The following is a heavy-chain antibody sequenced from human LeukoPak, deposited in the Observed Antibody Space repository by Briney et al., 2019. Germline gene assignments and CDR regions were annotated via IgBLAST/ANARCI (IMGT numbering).Heavy chain of an antibody. CDR1: GGSISSYY. CDR3: ARDRYYYDSSNYSHQLDY. Sequence: SETLSLTCTVSGGSISSYYWSWIRQPAGKGLEWIGRIYSSGSTNYNPSLKSRVTMSVDTSKNQFSLKLSSVTAADTAVYYCARDRYYYDSSNYSHQLDYWGQGTLVTVSS. D-gene: IGHD3-22*01. J-gene: IGHJ4*02. CDR2: IYSSGST. V-gene: IGHV4-4*07.